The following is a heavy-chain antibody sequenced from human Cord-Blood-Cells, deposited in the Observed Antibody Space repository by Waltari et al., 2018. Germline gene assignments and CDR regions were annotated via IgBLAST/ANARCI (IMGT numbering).Heavy chain of an antibody. Sequence: GGRVVQPGRSLRLSCAASGFTFSSYCMHSVRQAPGKGLEWVAVISYDGSNKYYADSVKGRFTISRDNSKNTLYLQMNSLRAEDTAVYYCAKDAYYDFWSGYRRYYYYYYMDVWGKGTTVTVSS. J-gene: IGHJ6*03. CDR2: ISYDGSNK. CDR3: AKDAYYDFWSGYRRYYYYYYMDV. CDR1: GFTFSSYC. V-gene: IGHV3-30*18. D-gene: IGHD3-3*01.